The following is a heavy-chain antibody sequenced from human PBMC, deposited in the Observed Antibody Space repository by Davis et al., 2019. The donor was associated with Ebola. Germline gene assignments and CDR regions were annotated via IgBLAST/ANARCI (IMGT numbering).Heavy chain of an antibody. CDR1: GYTFTGYY. CDR3: ARGRYPTSSLDY. D-gene: IGHD6-6*01. J-gene: IGHJ4*02. Sequence: ASVKVSCKASGYTFTGYYIHWVRQAPGQGLEWMGQINPNSGDTSYAQRFQGRVTMTTDTSTSTAYMELRSLISDDTAVYYCARGRYPTSSLDYWGQGTLVTVSS. CDR2: INPNSGDT. V-gene: IGHV1-2*06.